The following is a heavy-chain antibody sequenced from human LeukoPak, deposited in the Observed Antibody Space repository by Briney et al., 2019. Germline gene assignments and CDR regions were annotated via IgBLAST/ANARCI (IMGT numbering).Heavy chain of an antibody. CDR1: GFPFSSYW. CDR2: IWYDGSNK. V-gene: IGHV3-33*08. J-gene: IGHJ4*02. Sequence: PGGSLRLSCAASGFPFSSYWMHWVRQAPGKGLEWVTVIWYDGSNKYYADSVKGRFTISRDNSKDTLYLQMNSLRAEDTAVYYCARARHGILTGYYLDYWGQGTLVTVSS. CDR3: ARARHGILTGYYLDY. D-gene: IGHD3-9*01.